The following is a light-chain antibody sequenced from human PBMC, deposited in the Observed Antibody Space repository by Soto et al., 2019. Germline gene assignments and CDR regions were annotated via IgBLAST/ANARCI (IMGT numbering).Light chain of an antibody. J-gene: IGKJ1*01. CDR1: QSVSSN. CDR3: QQYDYWPPWT. V-gene: IGKV3-15*01. CDR2: GVS. Sequence: ETVMTQSPATLSVSPGERATLSCRASQSVSSNLAWYQQKPGQAPRLLIYGVSTRATDIPARFSGSGSGREFTLTISSLQSEDFAVYYCQQYDYWPPWTFGQGTKVEIK.